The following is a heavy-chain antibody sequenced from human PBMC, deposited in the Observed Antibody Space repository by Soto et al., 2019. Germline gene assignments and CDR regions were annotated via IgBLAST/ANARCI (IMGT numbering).Heavy chain of an antibody. Sequence: ASVKVSCKASGYIFTSYYIHWVRQAPGQGLEWMGWINPFDGSRMFAQKFQGRVTMTTDTSTSTAYTELRSLRSDDTAVYYCGRDLYQSVFYYGMDVWGQGTTVTVSS. CDR3: GRDLYQSVFYYGMDV. D-gene: IGHD2-2*01. CDR1: GYIFTSYY. V-gene: IGHV1-46*01. CDR2: INPFDGSR. J-gene: IGHJ6*02.